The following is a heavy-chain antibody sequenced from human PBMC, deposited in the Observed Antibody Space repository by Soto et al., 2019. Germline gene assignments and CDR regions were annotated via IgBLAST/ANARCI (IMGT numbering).Heavy chain of an antibody. J-gene: IGHJ6*02. CDR2: ISAYNGNT. CDR1: GYTFTSYG. CDR3: ARELLWFGEYYYGMDV. V-gene: IGHV1-18*01. Sequence: QVQLVQSGAEVKKPGASVKVSCKASGYTFTSYGISWVRQAPGQGLEWMGWISAYNGNTNYAQKLQGRVTMTTDTSMSTAYMELRSLRSDDTAVYYCARELLWFGEYYYGMDVWGQGTTVTVSS. D-gene: IGHD3-10*01.